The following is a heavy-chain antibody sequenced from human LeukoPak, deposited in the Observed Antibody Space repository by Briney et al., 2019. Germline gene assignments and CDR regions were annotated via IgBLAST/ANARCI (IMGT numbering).Heavy chain of an antibody. CDR1: GGSFSGYY. Sequence: SETLSLTCAVYGGSFSGYYWSWIRRPPGKGLEWIGEINHSGSTNYNPSLKSRVTISVDTSKNQFSLKLSSVTAADTAVYYCARVLPSNCSSTSCYTYYYYGMDVWGQGTTVTVSS. J-gene: IGHJ6*02. CDR2: INHSGST. CDR3: ARVLPSNCSSTSCYTYYYYGMDV. V-gene: IGHV4-34*01. D-gene: IGHD2-2*02.